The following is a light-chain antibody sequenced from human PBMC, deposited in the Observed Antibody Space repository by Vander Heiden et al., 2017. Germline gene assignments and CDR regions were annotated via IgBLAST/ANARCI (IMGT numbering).Light chain of an antibody. Sequence: SYVLTPPPSVSVAPGQTARLPCGGNNIESKGVHWYQKKPGQAPVLAVYDDFERPSGIPDRFSGSNSGNTATLTISRVEAGDEADYYCQVWDNSGDRGVFGGGTKLTVL. J-gene: IGLJ3*02. CDR3: QVWDNSGDRGV. V-gene: IGLV3-21*02. CDR2: DDF. CDR1: NIESKG.